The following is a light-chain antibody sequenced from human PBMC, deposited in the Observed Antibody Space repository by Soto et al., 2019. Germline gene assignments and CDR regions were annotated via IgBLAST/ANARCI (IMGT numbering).Light chain of an antibody. V-gene: IGKV3-15*01. CDR2: GAS. Sequence: EIVLTQSPGSLSLSPGERATLSCRASQSVSSTYLIWYQQKLGQAPRVLIYGASTRATGVPARFSGSGTGTEFILAFSTLQSEDFAVYSCQDYNTWPWTFGQGTKVDIK. CDR3: QDYNTWPWT. CDR1: QSVSSTY. J-gene: IGKJ1*01.